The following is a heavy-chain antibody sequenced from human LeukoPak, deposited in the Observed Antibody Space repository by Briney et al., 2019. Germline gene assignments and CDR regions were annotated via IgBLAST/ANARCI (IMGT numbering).Heavy chain of an antibody. CDR1: GGSISSGGYY. Sequence: PSETLSLTCTVSGGSISSGGYYWSWIRQHPGTGLEWLGYIYYSGSTYYNPSLKSRVTISVDTSKNQFSLKLSSVTAADTAVYYCARDSHAVAGYNWFDPWGQGTLVTVSS. CDR2: IYYSGST. CDR3: ARDSHAVAGYNWFDP. V-gene: IGHV4-31*03. J-gene: IGHJ5*02. D-gene: IGHD6-19*01.